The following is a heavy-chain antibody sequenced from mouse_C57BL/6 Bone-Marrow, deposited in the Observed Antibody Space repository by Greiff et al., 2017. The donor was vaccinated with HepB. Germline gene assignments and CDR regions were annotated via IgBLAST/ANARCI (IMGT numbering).Heavy chain of an antibody. CDR3: ATIYYDYPWYFDV. CDR2: IWSGGST. Sequence: VQLQESGPGLVQPSQRLSITCTVSGFSLTSYGVHWVRQPPGKGLEWLGVIWSGGSTDYNAAFISRLSISKDNSKSQVFFKMNSLQADDTAIYYCATIYYDYPWYFDVWGTGTTVTVSS. J-gene: IGHJ1*03. V-gene: IGHV2-4*01. CDR1: GFSLTSYG. D-gene: IGHD2-4*01.